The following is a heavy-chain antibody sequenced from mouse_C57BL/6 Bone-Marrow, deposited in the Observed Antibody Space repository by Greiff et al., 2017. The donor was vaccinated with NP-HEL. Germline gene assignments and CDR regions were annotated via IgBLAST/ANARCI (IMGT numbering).Heavy chain of an antibody. CDR1: GYTFTSYW. CDR3: ARSAQATYYFDY. D-gene: IGHD3-2*02. J-gene: IGHJ2*01. V-gene: IGHV1-64*01. CDR2: IHPNSGST. Sequence: QVHVKQPGAELVKPGASVKLSCKASGYTFTSYWMHWVKQRPGQGLEWIGMIHPNSGSTNYNEKFKSKATLTVDKSSSTAYMQLSSLTSEDSAVYYCARSAQATYYFDYWGQGTTLTVSS.